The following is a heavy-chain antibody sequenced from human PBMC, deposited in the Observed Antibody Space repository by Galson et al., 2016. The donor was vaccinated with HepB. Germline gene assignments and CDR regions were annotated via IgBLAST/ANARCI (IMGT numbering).Heavy chain of an antibody. CDR1: GFNFSSDA. CDR3: ARAPPLEGSDYNTQYYFDF. Sequence: SLRLSCAASGFNFSSDAMHWVRQAPSKGLEWVAVISYDGNYKSYADAVKGRFTISRDNSKNTLFLQMNSLRPEDTAVYYCARAPPLEGSDYNTQYYFDFWGQGTLVTVSS. CDR2: ISYDGNYK. V-gene: IGHV3-30*04. D-gene: IGHD3-3*01. J-gene: IGHJ4*02.